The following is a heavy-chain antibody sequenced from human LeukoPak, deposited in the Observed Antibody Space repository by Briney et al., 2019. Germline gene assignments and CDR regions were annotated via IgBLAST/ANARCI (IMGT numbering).Heavy chain of an antibody. D-gene: IGHD3-22*01. Sequence: PGGSLRPSCAASGFTFSSYAMSWVRQAPGKGLEWVSSISSSSSYIYYADSVKGRFTISRDNAKNSLYLQMNSLRAEDTAVYYCARGSYNYYDSATTLFDYWGQGTLVTVSS. CDR3: ARGSYNYYDSATTLFDY. CDR2: ISSSSSYI. CDR1: GFTFSSYA. V-gene: IGHV3-21*01. J-gene: IGHJ4*02.